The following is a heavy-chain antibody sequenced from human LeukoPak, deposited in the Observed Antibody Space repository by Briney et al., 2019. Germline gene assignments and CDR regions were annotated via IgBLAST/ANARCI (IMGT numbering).Heavy chain of an antibody. J-gene: IGHJ6*02. CDR2: ISSSGSTI. CDR3: ARAEQWLVYYYGMDV. V-gene: IGHV3-11*01. Sequence: PGGSLRLSCAASGFTFSDYYMSWIRQAPGKGLECVSYISSSGSTIYYADSVKGRFTISRDNAKNSLYLQMNSLRAEDTAVYYCARAEQWLVYYYGMDVWGQGTTVTVSS. D-gene: IGHD6-19*01. CDR1: GFTFSDYY.